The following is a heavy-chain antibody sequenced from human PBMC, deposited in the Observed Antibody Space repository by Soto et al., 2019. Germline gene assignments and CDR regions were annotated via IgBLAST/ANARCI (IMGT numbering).Heavy chain of an antibody. CDR3: ASVVAARHPYYYYGMDV. CDR2: INPSGGST. J-gene: IGHJ6*02. CDR1: GYTFTNYY. V-gene: IGHV1-46*01. D-gene: IGHD6-6*01. Sequence: ASVKVSCKASGYTFTNYYMRWVRQAPGQGLEWMGIINPSGGSTSYAQKFQGRVTMTRDTSTSTVYMELSSLRSEDTAVYYCASVVAARHPYYYYGMDVWGQGTTVTVSS.